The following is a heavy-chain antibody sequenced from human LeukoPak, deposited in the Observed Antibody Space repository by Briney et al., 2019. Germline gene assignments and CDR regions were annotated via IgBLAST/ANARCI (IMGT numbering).Heavy chain of an antibody. CDR2: IKQDGSEK. D-gene: IGHD6-19*01. CDR3: ARGAVALYYFAC. CDR1: GFTFSTYW. V-gene: IGHV3-7*04. Sequence: GGSLRLSCAASGFTFSTYWMSWVRRVPGKGLEWGANIKQDGSEKYYVDSVKGRFTISRDNAKNSLFLQMNSLRAEDTAVYYCARGAVALYYFACWGQGTLVTVSS. J-gene: IGHJ4*02.